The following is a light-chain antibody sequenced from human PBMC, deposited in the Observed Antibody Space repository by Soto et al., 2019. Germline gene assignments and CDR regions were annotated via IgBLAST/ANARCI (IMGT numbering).Light chain of an antibody. CDR1: QSVTSY. CDR2: DAS. V-gene: IGKV3-11*01. J-gene: IGKJ3*01. CDR3: QQRSNWPT. Sequence: EIVLTQSPATLSFSPGERATLSFRASQSVTSYLAWYQQKPGQAPRLLIYDASNRATGIPARFTGSGSGTDFTLTISSLEPEDFAVYYCQQRSNWPTFGPGTKVDIK.